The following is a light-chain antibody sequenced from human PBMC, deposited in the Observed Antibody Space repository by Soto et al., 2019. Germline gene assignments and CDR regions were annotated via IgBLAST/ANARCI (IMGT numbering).Light chain of an antibody. J-gene: IGLJ2*01. Sequence: QSVLTQPRSVSGSPRQSVTIFCTGTSSDVGGYNYVSWYQQHPGKAPKLMIYDVSKRPSGVPDRFSGSKSGNTASLTISGLQAEDEDDYYCCSYAGSYTFVFGGGNKVTVL. V-gene: IGLV2-11*01. CDR3: CSYAGSYTFV. CDR2: DVS. CDR1: SSDVGGYNY.